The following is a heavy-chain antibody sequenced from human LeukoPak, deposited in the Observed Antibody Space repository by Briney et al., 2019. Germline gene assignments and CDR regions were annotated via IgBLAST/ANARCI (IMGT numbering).Heavy chain of an antibody. V-gene: IGHV4-4*07. J-gene: IGHJ4*02. D-gene: IGHD3-22*01. CDR1: GGSISDYY. Sequence: PSETLSLTCTVSGGSISDYYWSWIRQPAGKGLEWIGRVFNSMTTNYNPSLKSRVIISVDTSKNQFSLKLSSVTAADTAVYYCARVSDETSGYSLDYWGQGTLVTVSS. CDR2: VFNSMTT. CDR3: ARVSDETSGYSLDY.